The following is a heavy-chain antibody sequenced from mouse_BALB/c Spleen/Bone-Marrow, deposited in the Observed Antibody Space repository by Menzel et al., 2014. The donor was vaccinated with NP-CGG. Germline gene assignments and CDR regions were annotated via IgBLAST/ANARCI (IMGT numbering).Heavy chain of an antibody. CDR1: GYTFTEYT. J-gene: IGHJ2*01. V-gene: IGHV1-18*01. D-gene: IGHD2-3*01. CDR2: INPNNGGT. Sequence: EVKLMESGPDLVKPGASVKISCKTSGYTFTEYTIHWVKQSHVKSLEWIGGINPNNGGTSYSQKFKGKATWTVDKSSSTAYMELRSLTSEDSAVYYCARGWLLRHYFDYWGQGTTLTVSS. CDR3: ARGWLLRHYFDY.